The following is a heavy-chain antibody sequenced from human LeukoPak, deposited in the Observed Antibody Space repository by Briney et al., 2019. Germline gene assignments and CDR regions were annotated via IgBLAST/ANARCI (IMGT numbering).Heavy chain of an antibody. CDR1: GYTFTGYY. CDR3: AGSIAARTYYGMDV. J-gene: IGHJ6*02. V-gene: IGHV1-2*02. Sequence: EASVKVSCKASGYTFTGYYMHWVRQASGQGLEWMGWINPNSGGTNYAQKFQGRVTMTRDTSISTAYMELSRLRSDDTAVYYCAGSIAARTYYGMDVWGQGTTVTVSS. D-gene: IGHD6-6*01. CDR2: INPNSGGT.